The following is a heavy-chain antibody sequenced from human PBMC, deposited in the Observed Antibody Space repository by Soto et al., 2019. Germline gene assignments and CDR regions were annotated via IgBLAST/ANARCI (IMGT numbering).Heavy chain of an antibody. V-gene: IGHV4-59*12. D-gene: IGHD2-15*01. Sequence: PSETLSLTCTVSGGSISSYYWSWIRQPPGKGLEWIGYIYYSGSTYYNPSLKSRVTISVDTSKNQFSLKLSSVTAADTAVYYCARDRHCSGGSCYSYYYGMDVWGQGTTVTVSS. CDR1: GGSISSYY. J-gene: IGHJ6*02. CDR2: IYYSGST. CDR3: ARDRHCSGGSCYSYYYGMDV.